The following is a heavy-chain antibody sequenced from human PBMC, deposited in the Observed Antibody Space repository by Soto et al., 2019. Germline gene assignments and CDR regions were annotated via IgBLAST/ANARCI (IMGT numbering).Heavy chain of an antibody. Sequence: VASVKVSCKASGYTFTSYAMHWVRQAPGQRLEWMGWINAGNGNTKYSQKFQGRVTITRDTSASTAYMELSSLRSEDTAVYYCARASSPAAPSYNWFDPWGQGTLVTVSS. CDR3: ARASSPAAPSYNWFDP. CDR2: INAGNGNT. D-gene: IGHD2-15*01. V-gene: IGHV1-3*01. CDR1: GYTFTSYA. J-gene: IGHJ5*02.